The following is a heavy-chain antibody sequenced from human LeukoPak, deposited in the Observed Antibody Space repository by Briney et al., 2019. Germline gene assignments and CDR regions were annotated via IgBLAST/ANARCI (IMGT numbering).Heavy chain of an antibody. CDR3: ARDTQNTIFGVVINYYMDV. Sequence: SQTLSLTCTVSGGSISSGGYYWSWIRQPPGKGLEWIGYIYHSGSTYYNPSLKSRVTISVDRSKNQFSLKLSSVTAADTAVYYCARDTQNTIFGVVINYYMDVWGXGTTVTVSS. CDR1: GGSISSGGYY. D-gene: IGHD3-3*01. J-gene: IGHJ6*03. CDR2: IYHSGST. V-gene: IGHV4-30-2*01.